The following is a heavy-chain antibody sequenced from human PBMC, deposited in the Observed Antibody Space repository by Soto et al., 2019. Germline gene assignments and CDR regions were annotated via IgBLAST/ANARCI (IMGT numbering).Heavy chain of an antibody. V-gene: IGHV3-74*01. Sequence: EVQLVESGGGLAQPGGSLRLSCAASGFTFGSYWMHWVRQVPGKGLVWVSRINTDGTTTNYADSVKGRFTISRDNAKNTLYLQMNSLGAEDTAVYYCATPSIDIIRNSPDAVFDRWGQWTMVTVTS. D-gene: IGHD3-10*01. CDR2: INTDGTTT. CDR3: ATPSIDIIRNSPDAVFDR. J-gene: IGHJ3*01. CDR1: GFTFGSYW.